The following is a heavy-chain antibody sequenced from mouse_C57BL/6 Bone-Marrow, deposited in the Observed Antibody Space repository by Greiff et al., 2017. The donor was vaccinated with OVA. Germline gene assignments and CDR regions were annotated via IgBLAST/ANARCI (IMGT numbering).Heavy chain of an antibody. CDR1: GFTFSSYT. V-gene: IGHV5-9*01. CDR3: ARAGYSYAMDY. Sequence: EVQLVESGGGLAKPGGSLKLSCAASGFTFSSYTMSWVRQTPEKRLEWVATISGGGGNTYYPDSVKGRFTISRDNAKNTLYLQMSSLRSEDTALYYCARAGYSYAMDYWGQGTSVTVSS. J-gene: IGHJ4*01. CDR2: ISGGGGNT.